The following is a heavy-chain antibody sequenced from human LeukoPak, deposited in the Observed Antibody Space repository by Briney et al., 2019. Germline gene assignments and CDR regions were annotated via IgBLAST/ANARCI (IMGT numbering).Heavy chain of an antibody. V-gene: IGHV5-51*01. D-gene: IGHD6-19*01. CDR1: GYSFTNYW. CDR2: IYPGDSDT. Sequence: GESLKISCEGSGYSFTNYWIGWVRQMPGKGLEWMGIIYPGDSDTRYSPSFQGQVTISADKSINTAYLQWSSLKASDTATYFCARHGVAGRAYYYYYMDVWGKGTTVTVSS. CDR3: ARHGVAGRAYYYYYMDV. J-gene: IGHJ6*03.